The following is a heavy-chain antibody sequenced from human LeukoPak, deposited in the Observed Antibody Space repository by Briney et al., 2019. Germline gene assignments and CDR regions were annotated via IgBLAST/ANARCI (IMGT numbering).Heavy chain of an antibody. Sequence: SSETLSLTCTVSGGSISSGSYYWSWIRQPAGKGLEWIGRISTSGSTNYNPSLKSRVTISVATSKNQFSLKLSSVTAADTAVYYCARDSYYYDCSGYSEYYFDYWGQGTLVTVSS. J-gene: IGHJ4*02. CDR1: GGSISSGSYY. V-gene: IGHV4-61*02. CDR2: ISTSGST. D-gene: IGHD3-22*01. CDR3: ARDSYYYDCSGYSEYYFDY.